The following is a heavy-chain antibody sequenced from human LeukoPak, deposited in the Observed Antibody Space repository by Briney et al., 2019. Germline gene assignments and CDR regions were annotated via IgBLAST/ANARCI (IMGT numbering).Heavy chain of an antibody. D-gene: IGHD2-15*01. CDR3: TRGYCSGGSCFRAFDI. CDR2: IRSKAYGGTT. J-gene: IGHJ3*02. Sequence: GGSLRLSCAASGFIFSNAWMSWVRQAPGKGLEWVGFIRSKAYGGTTEYAASVKGRFTISRDDSKSIAYLEMNSLKTEDTAEYSCTRGYCSGGSCFRAFDIWGQGTMVTVSS. V-gene: IGHV3-49*04. CDR1: GFIFSNAW.